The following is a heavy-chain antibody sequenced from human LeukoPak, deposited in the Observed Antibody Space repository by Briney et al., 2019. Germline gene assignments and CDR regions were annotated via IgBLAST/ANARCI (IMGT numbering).Heavy chain of an antibody. Sequence: GASVKVSCKASGYTFTSYGISWVRQAPGHGLEWMGWISAYNGNTNYAQKLQGRVTMTTDTSTSTANMELRSLRSDDTAVYYCARGVDIVATPPFDYWGQGTLVTVSS. D-gene: IGHD5-12*01. CDR2: ISAYNGNT. CDR1: GYTFTSYG. J-gene: IGHJ4*02. CDR3: ARGVDIVATPPFDY. V-gene: IGHV1-18*01.